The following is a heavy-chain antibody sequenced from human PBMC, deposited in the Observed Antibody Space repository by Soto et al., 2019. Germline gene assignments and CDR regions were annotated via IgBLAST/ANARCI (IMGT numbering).Heavy chain of an antibody. D-gene: IGHD1-7*01. V-gene: IGHV5-51*01. J-gene: IGHJ4*02. CDR3: VTTRDGTTFFPH. CDR1: GYAFTSYW. Sequence: PGESLKISCTGSGYAFTSYWIGWVRQMPGEGLEWMGLMFPWTSDTRYSPSFQGHVSISVDRSTGTGYLQWNSLKASDTAMYYCVTTRDGTTFFPHWGQGTLVTVSS. CDR2: MFPWTSDT.